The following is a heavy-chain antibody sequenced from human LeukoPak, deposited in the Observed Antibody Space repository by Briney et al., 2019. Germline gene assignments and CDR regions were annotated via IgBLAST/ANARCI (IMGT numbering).Heavy chain of an antibody. CDR3: ASPPSWYGGGDY. CDR1: GFTFSSYG. V-gene: IGHV3-21*01. Sequence: PGRSLRLSCAASGFTFSSYGMNWVRQAPGKGLEWVSSISSSSSYIYYADSVKGRFTISRDNAKNSLYLQMNSLRAEDTAVYYCASPPSWYGGGDYWGQGTLVTVSS. CDR2: ISSSSSYI. D-gene: IGHD6-13*01. J-gene: IGHJ4*02.